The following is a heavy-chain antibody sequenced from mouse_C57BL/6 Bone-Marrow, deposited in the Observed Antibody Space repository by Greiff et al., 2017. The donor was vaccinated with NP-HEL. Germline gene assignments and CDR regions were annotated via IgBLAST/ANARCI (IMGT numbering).Heavy chain of an antibody. CDR1: GFTFSDAW. CDR2: IRNKANNHAT. CDR3: TRRDGCFDY. D-gene: IGHD2-3*01. V-gene: IGHV6-6*01. J-gene: IGHJ2*01. Sequence: EVKLMESGGGLVQPGGSMKLSCAASGFTFSDAWMDWVRPSPEKGLEWVADIRNKANNHATYYAESVKGRFTISRDDSKSSVYRQMNSLRAEDTGIYYCTRRDGCFDYWGQGTTLTVSS.